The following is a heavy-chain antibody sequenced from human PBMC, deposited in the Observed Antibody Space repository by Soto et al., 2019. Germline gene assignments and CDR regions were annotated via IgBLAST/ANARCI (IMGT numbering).Heavy chain of an antibody. CDR1: GFTFSSYA. D-gene: IGHD6-6*01. V-gene: IGHV3-23*01. Sequence: ASGFTFSSYAMSWVRQAPGRGLEWVSIISGNGGSTYYAASVKGRFTISRDNTKNTLYLQMDSLTAEDTAVYYCAKGSEFSNSYTLDFDFWGQGALVTVSS. J-gene: IGHJ4*02. CDR3: AKGSEFSNSYTLDFDF. CDR2: ISGNGGST.